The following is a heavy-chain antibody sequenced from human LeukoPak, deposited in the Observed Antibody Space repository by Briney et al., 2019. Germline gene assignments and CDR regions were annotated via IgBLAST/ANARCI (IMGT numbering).Heavy chain of an antibody. V-gene: IGHV3-23*01. CDR3: AKDALTIFGVLITNDAFDI. Sequence: GGSLRLSCAASGFTFSSYAMSWVRQAPGKGLEWVSAISGSGGSTYYADSVKGRFTISGDNSKNTLYLQMNSLRAEDTAVYYCAKDALTIFGVLITNDAFDIWGQGTMVTVSS. J-gene: IGHJ3*02. CDR1: GFTFSSYA. CDR2: ISGSGGST. D-gene: IGHD3-3*01.